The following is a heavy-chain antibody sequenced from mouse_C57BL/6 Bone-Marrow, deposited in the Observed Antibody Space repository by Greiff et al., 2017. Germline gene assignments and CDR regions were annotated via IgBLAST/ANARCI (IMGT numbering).Heavy chain of an antibody. CDR3: APLGGLAWFAY. D-gene: IGHD6-1*01. CDR2: IYPRSGNT. Sequence: VQLQQSGAELARPGASVKLSCKASGYTFTSYGISWVKQRTGQGLEWIGEIYPRSGNTYYNEKFKGKATLTADKSSSTAYMELRSLPSEDSAVYFCAPLGGLAWFAYWGQGTLVTVSA. CDR1: GYTFTSYG. V-gene: IGHV1-81*01. J-gene: IGHJ3*01.